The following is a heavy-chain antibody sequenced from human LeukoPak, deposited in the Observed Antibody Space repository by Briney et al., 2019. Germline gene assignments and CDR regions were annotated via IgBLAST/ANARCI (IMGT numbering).Heavy chain of an antibody. CDR3: ARSGPHMPPNDGY. V-gene: IGHV1-2*02. CDR2: INPNSGGT. CDR1: GYTFTGYY. Sequence: ASVKVSCKASGYTFTGYYMHWVRQAPGQGLEWMGWINPNSGGTNYAQKFQGRVTMTRDTSISTAYMELSRLRSDDTAVYYCARSGPHMPPNDGYWGQGTLVTVSS. J-gene: IGHJ4*02. D-gene: IGHD1-1*01.